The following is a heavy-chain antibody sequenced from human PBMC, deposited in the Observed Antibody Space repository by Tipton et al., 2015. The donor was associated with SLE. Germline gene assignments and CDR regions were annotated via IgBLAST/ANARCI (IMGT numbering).Heavy chain of an antibody. CDR2: ISGSASST. Sequence: SLRLSCAASGFMFSSYAMSWVRQAPGKGLEWVSTISGSASSTYYADSVKGRFTISRDNSKNTLYLQMNSLRAEDTAVYYCAREGGSSGSYYLVDYWGQGILVTVSS. D-gene: IGHD1-26*01. CDR1: GFMFSSYA. V-gene: IGHV3-23*01. CDR3: AREGGSSGSYYLVDY. J-gene: IGHJ4*02.